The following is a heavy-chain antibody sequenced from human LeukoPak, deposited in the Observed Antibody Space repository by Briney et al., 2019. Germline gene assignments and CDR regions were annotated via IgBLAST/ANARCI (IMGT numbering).Heavy chain of an antibody. J-gene: IGHJ4*02. CDR2: INHSGST. D-gene: IGHD6-13*01. V-gene: IGHV4-34*01. Sequence: KPSETLSLTCTVSGGSISSYYWSWIRQPPGKGLEWIGEINHSGSTNYNPSLKSRVTISVDTSKNQFSLKLSSVTAADTAVYYCASGSIAAALFDYWGQGTLVTVSS. CDR3: ASGSIAAALFDY. CDR1: GGSISSYY.